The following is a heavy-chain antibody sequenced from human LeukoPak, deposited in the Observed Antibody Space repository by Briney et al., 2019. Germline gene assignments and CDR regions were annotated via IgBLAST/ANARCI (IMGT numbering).Heavy chain of an antibody. V-gene: IGHV4-59*01. CDR1: GGSISSYY. D-gene: IGHD3-22*01. J-gene: IGHJ4*02. CDR3: ARVCDSSGHHFDY. CDR2: IYYSGST. Sequence: PSETLSLTCTVSGGSISSYYWSWIRQPPGKGLEWIGYIYYSGSTNYNPSLKSRVTISVDTSKNQFSLKLSSVTAADTAVYYCARVCDSSGHHFDYWGQGTLVTVSS.